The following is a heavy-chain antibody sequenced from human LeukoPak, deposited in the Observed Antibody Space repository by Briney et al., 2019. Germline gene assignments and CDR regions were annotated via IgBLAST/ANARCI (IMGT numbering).Heavy chain of an antibody. CDR3: ARDGEMATKLYYFDY. V-gene: IGHV1-46*01. CDR1: GYTFTSYY. CDR2: INPSSGST. J-gene: IGHJ4*02. Sequence: APVKVSCKTSGYTFTSYYMHWVRQAPGQGLEWMGIINPSSGSTSNAQNFQGRVTMTRDTSTSTVYMELSSLRSEDTALYYCARDGEMATKLYYFDYWGQGTLVTVSS. D-gene: IGHD5-24*01.